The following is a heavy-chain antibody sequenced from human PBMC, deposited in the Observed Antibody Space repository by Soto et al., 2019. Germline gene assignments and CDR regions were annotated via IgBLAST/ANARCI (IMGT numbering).Heavy chain of an antibody. CDR1: GFTVSSNF. Sequence: GGSLRLSCAASGFTVSSNFMTWVRQAPGKGLEWVSVIYTGGSTYYTDSVKGRFTISRDNFKNTVYLHMNSLRAEDTALYYCARGVVVGAPTVIDIPNPLQSLPWG. CDR3: ARGVVVGAPTVIDIPNPLQSLP. J-gene: IGHJ5*02. CDR2: IYTGGST. D-gene: IGHD2-15*01. V-gene: IGHV3-53*01.